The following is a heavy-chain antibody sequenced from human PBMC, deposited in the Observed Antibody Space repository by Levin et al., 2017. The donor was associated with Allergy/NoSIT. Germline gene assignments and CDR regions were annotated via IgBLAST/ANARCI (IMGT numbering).Heavy chain of an antibody. D-gene: IGHD2-21*02. CDR2: IGTAGDT. V-gene: IGHV3-13*04. CDR3: ARGSRFMVVTEYYMDV. Sequence: HPGGSLRLSCAASGFTFSSYDMHWVRQATGKGLEWVSAIGTAGDTYYPGSVKGRFTISRENAKNSLYLQMNSLRAGDTAVYYCARGSRFMVVTEYYMDVWGKGTTVTVSS. J-gene: IGHJ6*03. CDR1: GFTFSSYD.